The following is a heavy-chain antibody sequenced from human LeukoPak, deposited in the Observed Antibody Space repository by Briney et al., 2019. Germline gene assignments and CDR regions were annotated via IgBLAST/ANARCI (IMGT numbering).Heavy chain of an antibody. V-gene: IGHV4-34*01. CDR1: GGSFSGYY. CDR2: INHSGST. J-gene: IGHJ4*02. CDR3: ARLKQQLVDY. D-gene: IGHD6-13*01. Sequence: PSETLSLTCAVYGGSFSGYYWSWIRQPPGKGLEWIGEINHSGSTNYNPSLKSRVTISVDTSKNQFSLKLSSVTAADTAVYYCARLKQQLVDYWGQGTLVTVSS.